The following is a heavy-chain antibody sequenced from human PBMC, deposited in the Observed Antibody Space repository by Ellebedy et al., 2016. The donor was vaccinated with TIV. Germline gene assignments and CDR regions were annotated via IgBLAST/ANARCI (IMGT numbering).Heavy chain of an antibody. CDR2: IWYDGSNK. CDR3: AKSRGITMIVVAT. D-gene: IGHD3-22*01. J-gene: IGHJ3*01. V-gene: IGHV3-33*06. Sequence: GESLKISXAASGFTFSSYGMHWVRQAPGKGLEWVAVIWYDGSNKYYADSVKGRFTISRDNSKNTLYLQMNSLRAEDTAVYYCAKSRGITMIVVATWGQGTMVTVSS. CDR1: GFTFSSYG.